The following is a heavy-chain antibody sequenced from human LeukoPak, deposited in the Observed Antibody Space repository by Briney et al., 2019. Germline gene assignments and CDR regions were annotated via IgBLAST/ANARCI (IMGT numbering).Heavy chain of an antibody. D-gene: IGHD3-9*01. Sequence: SETLSLTCVVYGGSFSDYYWSWIRQPPGKGLEWIGEINHSGSTNYNPSLKSRVTISVDTSKNQFSLKLSSVTAADTAVYYCARALTYGGYDLAYWGQGSLVTVSS. CDR2: INHSGST. V-gene: IGHV4-34*01. J-gene: IGHJ4*02. CDR1: GGSFSDYY. CDR3: ARALTYGGYDLAY.